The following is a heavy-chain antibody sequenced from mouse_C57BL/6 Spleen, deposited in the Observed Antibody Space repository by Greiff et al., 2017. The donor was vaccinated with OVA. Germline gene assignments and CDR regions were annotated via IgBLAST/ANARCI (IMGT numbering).Heavy chain of an antibody. Sequence: QVQLKQPGAELVKPGASVKVSCKASGYTFTSYWMHWVKQRPGQGLEWIGRIHPSDSDTNYNQKFKGKATLTVDKSSSTAYMQLSSLTSEDSAVYYCAMDRNYYGSTPDFDVWGTGTTVTVSS. CDR3: AMDRNYYGSTPDFDV. CDR2: IHPSDSDT. J-gene: IGHJ1*03. V-gene: IGHV1-74*01. CDR1: GYTFTSYW. D-gene: IGHD1-1*01.